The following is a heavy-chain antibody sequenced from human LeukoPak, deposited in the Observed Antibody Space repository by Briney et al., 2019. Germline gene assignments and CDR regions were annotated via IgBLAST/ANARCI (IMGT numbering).Heavy chain of an antibody. Sequence: GASVKVSCEVSGYTLTELSMHWVRQAPGKGLEWMGGFDPEDGETIYAQKFQGRVTMTEDTSTDTAYMELSSLRSEDTAVYYCATERITMVRGVIFGVYYFDYWGQGTLVTVSS. CDR3: ATERITMVRGVIFGVYYFDY. CDR2: FDPEDGET. V-gene: IGHV1-24*01. J-gene: IGHJ4*02. D-gene: IGHD3-10*01. CDR1: GYTLTELS.